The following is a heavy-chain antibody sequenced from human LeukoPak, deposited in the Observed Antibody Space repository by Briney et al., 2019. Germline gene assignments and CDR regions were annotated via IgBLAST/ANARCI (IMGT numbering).Heavy chain of an antibody. D-gene: IGHD6-13*01. V-gene: IGHV4-39*07. CDR3: ARKGYSISWYSP. CDR2: IYYSGST. J-gene: IGHJ5*02. Sequence: PSETLSLTCTVSGVSISSGSYYWSWIRQPPGKGLEWIGSIYYSGSTSYNPPLKSRVTISLDTSKNQFSLKLTSVTAADTAVYYCARKGYSISWYSPWGQGTLVTVSS. CDR1: GVSISSGSYY.